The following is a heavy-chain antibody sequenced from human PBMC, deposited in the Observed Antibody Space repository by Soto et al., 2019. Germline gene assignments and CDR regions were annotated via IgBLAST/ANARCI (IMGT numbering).Heavy chain of an antibody. J-gene: IGHJ4*02. V-gene: IGHV4-59*01. CDR2: VYNSGST. D-gene: IGHD6-13*01. Sequence: PSETLSLTCTVSGGSISSNYWTWIRQPPGKGLEWIGYVYNSGSTNYNPSLKSRVTISEDTSKSQFSLRVNSMTAADTAVYYCARYRREAVAGYTLDNWGQGILVTVSS. CDR3: ARYRREAVAGYTLDN. CDR1: GGSISSNY.